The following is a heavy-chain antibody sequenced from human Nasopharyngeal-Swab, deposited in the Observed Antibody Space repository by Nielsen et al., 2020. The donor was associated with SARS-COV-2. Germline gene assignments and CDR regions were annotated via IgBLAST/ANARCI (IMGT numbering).Heavy chain of an antibody. CDR1: GFTFSSYA. J-gene: IGHJ4*02. Sequence: GGSLRLSCTASGFTFSSYAMSWVRQAPGKGLEWVSEISGSGGSTYYAESVKGRFTISRDNSKNTLYLQMSSLRAEDTAIYYCAKDLGVESPLWFDYWGQGPLLTVSS. CDR2: ISGSGGST. V-gene: IGHV3-23*01. D-gene: IGHD4-23*01. CDR3: AKDLGVESPLWFDY.